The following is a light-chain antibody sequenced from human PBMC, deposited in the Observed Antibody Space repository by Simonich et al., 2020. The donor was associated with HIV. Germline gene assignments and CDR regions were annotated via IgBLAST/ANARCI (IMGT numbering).Light chain of an antibody. J-gene: IGKJ2*01. V-gene: IGKV3-15*01. CDR1: QSVSSSY. CDR3: QQYNNWPLF. Sequence: EIVLTQSPGTLSLSPGERATLSCRASQSVSSSYLAWYQQKPGLAPRLLIYGASTRATRIPARFSGSGSGTEFTLTINSMQSEDFAVYYCQQYNNWPLFFGQGAKLEIK. CDR2: GAS.